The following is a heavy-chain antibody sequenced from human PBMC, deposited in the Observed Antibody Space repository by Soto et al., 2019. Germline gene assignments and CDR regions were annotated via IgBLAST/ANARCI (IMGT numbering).Heavy chain of an antibody. CDR3: ARDIVHYYDSSGHPDY. CDR1: GFTFSSYA. CDR2: ISYDGSNK. Sequence: GGSLRLSCAASGFTFSSYAMHWVRQAPGKGLEWVAVISYDGSNKYYADSVKGRFTISRDNSKNTLYLQMNGLRAEDTAVYYCARDIVHYYDSSGHPDYWGQGTLVTVSS. V-gene: IGHV3-30-3*01. D-gene: IGHD3-22*01. J-gene: IGHJ4*02.